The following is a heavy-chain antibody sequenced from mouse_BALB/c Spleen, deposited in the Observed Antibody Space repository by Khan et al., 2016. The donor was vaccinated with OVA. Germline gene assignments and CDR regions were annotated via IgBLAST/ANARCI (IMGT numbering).Heavy chain of an antibody. CDR3: ARIKKIVATYFDY. J-gene: IGHJ2*01. Sequence: QVQLQQSGTELARPGASVNLSCKASGYTFTSYWMHWVKQRLGQGLEWFAETNPTNGRTYYNEKFKSKATLTVDKSSSTAYMLLSGPTFEDSAVYYCARIKKIVATYFDYWGQGTTLTVSS. V-gene: IGHV1S81*02. D-gene: IGHD1-1*01. CDR2: TNPTNGRT. CDR1: GYTFTSYW.